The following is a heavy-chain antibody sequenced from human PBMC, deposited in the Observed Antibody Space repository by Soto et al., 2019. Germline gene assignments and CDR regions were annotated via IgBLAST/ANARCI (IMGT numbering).Heavy chain of an antibody. J-gene: IGHJ6*02. CDR1: GFTFSSYE. CDR2: ISSSGSTI. Sequence: TGGSLRLSCAASGFTFSSYEMNWVRQAPGKGLEWVSYISSSGSTIYYADSVKGRFTISRDNAKNTVYLQMNDLRVEDAAEYFCAKDSWAIFGVPAGEYYAMDVWGQGTTVTVSS. CDR3: AKDSWAIFGVPAGEYYAMDV. V-gene: IGHV3-48*03. D-gene: IGHD3-3*01.